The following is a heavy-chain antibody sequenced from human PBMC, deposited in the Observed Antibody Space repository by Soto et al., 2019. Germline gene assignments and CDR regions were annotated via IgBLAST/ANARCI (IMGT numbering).Heavy chain of an antibody. Sequence: QITLKESGPTLVKPTQTLTLTCTFSGFSLRNSGVGVGWIRQPPGKALEWLALIYWDDDKRYSPSLKSRLTINKDTSKNQVVLTMTTMDPVDTDTYYCAHLTTGGFYFDYWGQGTLVTVSS. CDR1: GFSLRNSGVG. D-gene: IGHD4-17*01. CDR2: IYWDDDK. V-gene: IGHV2-5*02. CDR3: AHLTTGGFYFDY. J-gene: IGHJ4*02.